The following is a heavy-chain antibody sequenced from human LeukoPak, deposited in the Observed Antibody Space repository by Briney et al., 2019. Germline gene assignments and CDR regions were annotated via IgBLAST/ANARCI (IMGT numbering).Heavy chain of an antibody. D-gene: IGHD5-24*01. CDR1: GFTFTSSA. CDR3: ARAGVGLVATTKNPWAAFDY. V-gene: IGHV1-58*02. J-gene: IGHJ4*02. Sequence: SVKVSCKASGFTFTSSAMQWVRQARGQRLEWIGWIVVGSGNTNYAQKFQERVTITRDMSTSTAYMELSSLRSEDTAVYYCARAGVGLVATTKNPWAAFDYWGQGTLVTVSS. CDR2: IVVGSGNT.